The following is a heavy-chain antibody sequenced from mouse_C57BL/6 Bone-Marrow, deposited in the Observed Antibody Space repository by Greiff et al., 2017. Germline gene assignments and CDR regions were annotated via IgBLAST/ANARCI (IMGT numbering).Heavy chain of an antibody. D-gene: IGHD2-4*01. CDR1: GYAFSSSW. CDR3: ANYDCDGDAMDY. V-gene: IGHV1-82*01. J-gene: IGHJ4*01. Sequence: VQVVESGPELVKPGASVTISCKASGYAFSSSWMNWVKQRPGQGLEWIGRIYPGDGDTNYNGKFKGKATLTADKSSSTAYMQLSSLTSEDSAVYFCANYDCDGDAMDYWGQGTSVTVSS. CDR2: IYPGDGDT.